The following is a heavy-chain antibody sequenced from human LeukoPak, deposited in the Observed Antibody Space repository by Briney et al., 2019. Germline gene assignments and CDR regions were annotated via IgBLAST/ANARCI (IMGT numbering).Heavy chain of an antibody. J-gene: IGHJ4*02. CDR1: GFTLDNYN. Sequence: GGSLRLSCAASGFTLDNYNFNWVRQAPGKGLEWVAFIRYDGSNKYNADSVKGRFTISRDNSKNTLSLQMNSLRAEDTAVYFCVRSYDRQYDFWGQGTLVTVSS. D-gene: IGHD3-16*01. CDR2: IRYDGSNK. V-gene: IGHV3-30*02. CDR3: VRSYDRQYDF.